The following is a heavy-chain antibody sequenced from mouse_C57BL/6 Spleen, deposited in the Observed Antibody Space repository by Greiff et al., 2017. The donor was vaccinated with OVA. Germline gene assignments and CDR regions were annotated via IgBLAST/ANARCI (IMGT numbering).Heavy chain of an antibody. CDR3: AREDDGYYDGDAMDY. V-gene: IGHV3-6*01. Sequence: VQLKESGPGLVKPSQSLSLTCSVTGYSITSGYYWNWIRQFPGNKLEWMGYISYDGSNNYNPSLKNRISITRDTSKNQFFLKLNSVTTEDTATYYCAREDDGYYDGDAMDYWGQGTSVTVSS. J-gene: IGHJ4*01. CDR1: GYSITSGYY. D-gene: IGHD2-3*01. CDR2: ISYDGSN.